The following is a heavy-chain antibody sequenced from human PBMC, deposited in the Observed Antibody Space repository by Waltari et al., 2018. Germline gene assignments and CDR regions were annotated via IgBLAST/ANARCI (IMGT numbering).Heavy chain of an antibody. V-gene: IGHV3-30-3*01. Sequence: QVQLVESGGGVVQPGRSLRLSCAASGFTFSSYAMHWVRQAPGKGVEWVAVISYDGSKKYYADSVKGRFTISRDNSKNTLYLQMNSLRAEDTAVYYCVDYGDYVGYWGQGTLVTVSS. CDR1: GFTFSSYA. D-gene: IGHD4-17*01. J-gene: IGHJ4*02. CDR3: VDYGDYVGY. CDR2: ISYDGSKK.